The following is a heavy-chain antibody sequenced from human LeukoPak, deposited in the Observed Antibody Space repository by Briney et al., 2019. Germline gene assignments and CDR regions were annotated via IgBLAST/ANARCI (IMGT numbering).Heavy chain of an antibody. Sequence: GESLKISCKGSGYIFTSYWISWLRQMPGKGLEWMGIIYPSDSETRYSPSFQGQVTISVDKSISTAYLQWSSLKASDTAMYYCARRRSGSYIDYWGQGTLVTVSS. CDR3: ARRRSGSYIDY. CDR1: GYIFTSYW. J-gene: IGHJ4*02. V-gene: IGHV5-51*01. D-gene: IGHD1-26*01. CDR2: IYPSDSET.